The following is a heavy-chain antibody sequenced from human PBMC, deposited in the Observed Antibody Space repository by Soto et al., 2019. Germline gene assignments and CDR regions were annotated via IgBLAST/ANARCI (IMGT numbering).Heavy chain of an antibody. CDR3: ASEENNNGSSAGFDY. CDR2: IIPILGIA. Sequence: SVKVSCKASGGTFSSYTISWVRQAPGQGLEWMGRIIPILGIANYAQKFQGRVTITTDKSTSTAYMELSSLRSEDTAVYYCASEENNNGSSAGFDYWGQGTLVTVSS. D-gene: IGHD3-10*01. CDR1: GGTFSSYT. J-gene: IGHJ4*02. V-gene: IGHV1-69*02.